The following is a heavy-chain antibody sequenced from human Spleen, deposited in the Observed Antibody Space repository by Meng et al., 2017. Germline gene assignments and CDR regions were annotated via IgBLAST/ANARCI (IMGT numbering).Heavy chain of an antibody. CDR1: GFTVSSNY. D-gene: IGHD3-22*01. CDR2: IKQDGSEK. Sequence: GGSLRLSCAASGFTVSSNYMSWVRQAPGKGLEWVANIKQDGSEKYYVDSVKGRFTISRDNAKNSLYLQMNSLRAEDTAVYYCARDYYDSSGYYFDYWGQGTLVTVSS. CDR3: ARDYYDSSGYYFDY. V-gene: IGHV3-7*01. J-gene: IGHJ4*02.